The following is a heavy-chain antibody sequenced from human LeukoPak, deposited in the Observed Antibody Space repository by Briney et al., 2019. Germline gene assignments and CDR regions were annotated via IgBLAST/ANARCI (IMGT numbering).Heavy chain of an antibody. J-gene: IGHJ4*02. CDR3: ARAQRWLQPFDY. V-gene: IGHV1-46*01. Sequence: GASVKVSCKASGYTFTSYYMHWVRQAPGQGLEWMGIVNPSGGSTSYAQKFQGRVTMTRDTSTSTVYMELSSLRSEDTAVYYCARAQRWLQPFDYWGQGTLVTVSS. CDR2: VNPSGGST. D-gene: IGHD5-24*01. CDR1: GYTFTSYY.